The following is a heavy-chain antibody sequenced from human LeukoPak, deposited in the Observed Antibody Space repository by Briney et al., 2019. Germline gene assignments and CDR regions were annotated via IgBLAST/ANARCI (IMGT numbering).Heavy chain of an antibody. CDR3: ARFPGYNSGSGGFDY. CDR2: INPDSGNT. V-gene: IGHV1-2*02. J-gene: IGHJ4*02. CDR1: GYTFTSYD. Sequence: GASVTVSCKASGYTFTSYDINWVRQTPGQGLEWMGWINPDSGNTNYAQKFLGRVTVTRDTSINTLYMELSSLRSDDTAFYYCARFPGYNSGSGGFDYWGQGTLVTVSS. D-gene: IGHD5-18*01.